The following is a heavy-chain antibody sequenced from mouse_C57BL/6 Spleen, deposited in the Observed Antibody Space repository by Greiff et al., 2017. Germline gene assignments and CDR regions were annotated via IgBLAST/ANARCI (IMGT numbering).Heavy chain of an antibody. CDR2: ISYHGSN. CDR3: SYDYGDY. D-gene: IGHD2-4*01. J-gene: IGHJ2*01. Sequence: VQLKESGPGLVKPSQSLSLTCSVTGYSITSGYYWNWIRQFPGNNLEWMGFISYHGSNNYNPSLKKLISITRDTSKNQFFLKLNSVTTEDTATYFSSYDYGDYWGQGTTLTVSS. V-gene: IGHV3-6*01. CDR1: GYSITSGYY.